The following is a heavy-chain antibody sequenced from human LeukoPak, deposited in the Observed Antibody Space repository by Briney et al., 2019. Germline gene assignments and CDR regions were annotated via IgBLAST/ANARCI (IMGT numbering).Heavy chain of an antibody. CDR1: GGSISSSSYY. CDR3: ARHGDHCSSTSCYPA. CDR2: IYYSGST. V-gene: IGHV4-39*01. D-gene: IGHD2-2*01. Sequence: SGTLSLTCTVSGGSISSSSYYWGWIRQPPGKGLEWIGSIYYSGSTYYNPSLKSRVTISVDTSKNQFSLKLSSVTAADTAVYYCARHGDHCSSTSCYPAWGQGTLVTVSS. J-gene: IGHJ5*02.